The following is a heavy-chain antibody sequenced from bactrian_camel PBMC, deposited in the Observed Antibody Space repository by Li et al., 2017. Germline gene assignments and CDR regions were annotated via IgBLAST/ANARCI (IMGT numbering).Heavy chain of an antibody. J-gene: IGHJ4*01. CDR1: GEGVYSSAC. D-gene: IGHD4*01. CDR2: LYTAGDST. Sequence: HVQLVESGGGSVPAGGSLRLSCAASGEGVYSSACMGWFRQAPGQKREAVAALYTAGDSTFYADSVKGRFTISRDNAKNELYLQMDSLRLEDTATYYCAKGRPRLGLVAAELDRGQGTQVTVS. V-gene: IGHV3S54*01. CDR3: AKGRPRLGLVAAELD.